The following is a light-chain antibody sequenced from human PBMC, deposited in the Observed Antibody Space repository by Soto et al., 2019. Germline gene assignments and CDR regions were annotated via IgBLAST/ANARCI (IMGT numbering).Light chain of an antibody. CDR1: NSDIGGYNY. CDR3: SSYTSRSTLGV. J-gene: IGLJ3*02. Sequence: QSALTQPASVSGSPGQSITISCTGTNSDIGGYNYVSWYQQHPGKAPKLMIYDVSNRPSGVSYRFSGSKSGNTALLTISGLQAEDEADYYCSSYTSRSTLGVFGGGTKLTVL. V-gene: IGLV2-14*03. CDR2: DVS.